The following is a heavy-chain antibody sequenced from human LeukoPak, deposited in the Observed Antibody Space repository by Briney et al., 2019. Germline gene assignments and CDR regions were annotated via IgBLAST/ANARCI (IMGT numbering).Heavy chain of an antibody. CDR3: ARGANTMVRGVIDY. Sequence: GGSLRLSCAASGFTFSSYSMNWVRQAPGKGLEWVSYISSSGNNIYYADSVKGRFTISRDNVKKSLYLQMNSLRDEDTAVYFCARGANTMVRGVIDYWGQGTLVTVSS. CDR2: ISSSGNNI. J-gene: IGHJ4*02. V-gene: IGHV3-48*02. D-gene: IGHD3-10*01. CDR1: GFTFSSYS.